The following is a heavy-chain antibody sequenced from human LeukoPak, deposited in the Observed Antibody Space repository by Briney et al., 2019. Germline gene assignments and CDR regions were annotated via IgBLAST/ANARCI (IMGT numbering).Heavy chain of an antibody. V-gene: IGHV1-69*05. J-gene: IGHJ4*02. Sequence: EASVKVSCKASGGTFSSYAISWVRQAPGQGLEWMGGIIPIFGTANYAQKFQGRVTITTDESTSTAYMELSSLRSEDTAVYYCATTYSTLPRPFDYWGQGTLVTVSS. CDR3: ATTYSTLPRPFDY. CDR2: IIPIFGTA. D-gene: IGHD6-13*01. CDR1: GGTFSSYA.